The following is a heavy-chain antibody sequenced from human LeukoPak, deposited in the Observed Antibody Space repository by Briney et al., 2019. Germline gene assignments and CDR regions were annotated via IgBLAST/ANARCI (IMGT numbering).Heavy chain of an antibody. D-gene: IGHD6-13*01. Sequence: AGGSLRLSCVVSGFSFSTYAMRWVRQAPGKGLEYVSTISSNGGSTYYGNSVKGRFTISRDNSKNTLYLQMDSLRPEDMAVYYCARRSSSWYAFDYWGQGTLVTVSS. CDR1: GFSFSTYA. V-gene: IGHV3-64*01. CDR3: ARRSSSWYAFDY. J-gene: IGHJ4*02. CDR2: ISSNGGST.